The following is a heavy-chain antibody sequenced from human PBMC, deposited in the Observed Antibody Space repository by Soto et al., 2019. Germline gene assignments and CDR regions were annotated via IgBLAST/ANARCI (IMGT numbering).Heavy chain of an antibody. Sequence: EVQLVESGGGWVWRGGSLRLSCAASGFTLGGYWMNWVRQPPGKGLEWVANIKVDGSEQYYADSVKGRFTISRDNTKNSLYLQMHSLTDGDTAMYYCARAPHGMDVWGRGTTVTVSS. CDR2: IKVDGSEQ. CDR3: ARAPHGMDV. V-gene: IGHV3-7*03. J-gene: IGHJ6*02. CDR1: GFTLGGYW.